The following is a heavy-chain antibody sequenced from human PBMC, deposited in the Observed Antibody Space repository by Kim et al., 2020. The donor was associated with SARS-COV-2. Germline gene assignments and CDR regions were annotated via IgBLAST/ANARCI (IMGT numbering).Heavy chain of an antibody. V-gene: IGHV4-34*01. CDR2: INHSGST. D-gene: IGHD5-12*01. CDR3: ARGKDGATIDY. J-gene: IGHJ4*02. Sequence: SETLSLTCAVYGGSFSGYYWSWIRQPPGKGLEWIGEINHSGSTNYNPSLKSRVTISVDTSKNQFSLKLSSVTAADTAVYYCARGKDGATIDYWGQGTLVTVSS. CDR1: GGSFSGYY.